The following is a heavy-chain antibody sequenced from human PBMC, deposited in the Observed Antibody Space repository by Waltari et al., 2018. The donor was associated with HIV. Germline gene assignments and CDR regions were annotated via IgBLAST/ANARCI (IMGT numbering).Heavy chain of an antibody. CDR1: GDSVSDSAAG. J-gene: IGHJ6*02. CDR3: ARDRGWDGTSYYAMDV. D-gene: IGHD3-16*01. Sequence: QVRLQQSGPGLVEPSLTLSLTCAISGDSVSDSAAGWHWIRQSPSTGLQWLGRAYYRSNCSKWYNDFALPVKGRVTIVADTSKNPFSLHLTSVTSDDTAIYYCARDRGWDGTSYYAMDVWGQGTAVTVSS. CDR2: AYYRSNCSKWYN. V-gene: IGHV6-1*01.